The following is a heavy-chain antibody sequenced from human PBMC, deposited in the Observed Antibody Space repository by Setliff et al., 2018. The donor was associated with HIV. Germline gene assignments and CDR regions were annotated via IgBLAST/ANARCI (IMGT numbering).Heavy chain of an antibody. Sequence: SETLSLTCTVSGGSFSNFFWNWIRQPPGKGLEWIGYINSSGTTNYNPSLKSRVNISIDPSKNHFTLRLSSVTVADTAVYYCATLDPSGGNFLAYWGQGTLVTVSS. D-gene: IGHD2-21*02. CDR1: GGSFSNFF. CDR2: INSSGTT. J-gene: IGHJ4*02. CDR3: ATLDPSGGNFLAY. V-gene: IGHV4-4*09.